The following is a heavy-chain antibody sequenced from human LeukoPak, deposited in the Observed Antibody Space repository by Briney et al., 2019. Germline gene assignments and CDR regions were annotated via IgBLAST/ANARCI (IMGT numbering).Heavy chain of an antibody. V-gene: IGHV3-7*03. CDR1: GFTFSSYW. D-gene: IGHD2-2*02. CDR3: ARKQYRSSTSCYIAEYFQH. J-gene: IGHJ1*01. CDR2: IKQDGSEK. Sequence: GGSLRLSCAASGFTFSSYWMSWVRQAPGKGLEWVANIKQDGSEKYYVDSVKGRFTISRDNAKNSLYPQMNSLRAEDTAVYYCARKQYRSSTSCYIAEYFQHWGQGTLVTVSS.